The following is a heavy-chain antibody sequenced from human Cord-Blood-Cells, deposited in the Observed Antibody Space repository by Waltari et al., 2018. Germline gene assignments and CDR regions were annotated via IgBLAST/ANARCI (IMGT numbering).Heavy chain of an antibody. D-gene: IGHD1-1*01. CDR2: IYYSGCT. CDR1: GGSISSSSYY. Sequence: QLQLQESGPGLVKPSETLSLTCTVSGGSISSSSYYWGWIRQPPGKGLEWIGSIYYSGCTYYNPSLKSRVTISVDTSKNQFSLKLSSVTAADTAVYYCARLGTGTTYDYWGQGTLVTVSS. CDR3: ARLGTGTTYDY. V-gene: IGHV4-39*01. J-gene: IGHJ4*02.